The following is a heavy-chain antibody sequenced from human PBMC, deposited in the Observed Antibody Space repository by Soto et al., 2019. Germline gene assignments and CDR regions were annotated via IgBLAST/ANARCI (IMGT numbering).Heavy chain of an antibody. Sequence: EVPLLESGGGLVQPGGSLRLSCAASGFTFSSYAMSWVRQAPGKGLEWVSAISGSGGSTYYADSVKGRFTISRDNSKNTLYLQMNSLRAEDTAVYYCAKDLVLRYFDWLPQDFDYWGQGTLVTVSS. CDR2: ISGSGGST. CDR3: AKDLVLRYFDWLPQDFDY. D-gene: IGHD3-9*01. J-gene: IGHJ4*02. V-gene: IGHV3-23*01. CDR1: GFTFSSYA.